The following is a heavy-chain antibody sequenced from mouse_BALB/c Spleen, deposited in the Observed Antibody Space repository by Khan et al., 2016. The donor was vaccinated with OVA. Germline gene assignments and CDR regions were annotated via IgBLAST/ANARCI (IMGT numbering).Heavy chain of an antibody. CDR1: GYTFTAYE. J-gene: IGHJ4*01. Sequence: QVQLQQSGAELVKPGTLVKISCKASGYTFTAYEINWVKQRPGQGLEWIGWIYPGDNSTKYNENFKGKAILTADKSSSTAYMQLSSLTSEESAVYICAREGVRGVSLDYWGQGTAVSVSS. D-gene: IGHD1-1*01. CDR2: IYPGDNST. V-gene: IGHV1S56*01. CDR3: AREGVRGVSLDY.